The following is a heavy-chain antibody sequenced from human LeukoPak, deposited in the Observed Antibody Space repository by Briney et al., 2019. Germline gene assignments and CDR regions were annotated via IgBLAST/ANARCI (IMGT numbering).Heavy chain of an antibody. V-gene: IGHV3-23*01. CDR1: GFTFSNYA. CDR3: ATSRGSWPDYFDY. Sequence: PGGSLRLSCAASGFTFSNYAMSWVRQAPGKGLEWVISGSGANTYYADSVKGRFSISRDNSKNTVFLQMNSLRAEDTAVYYCATSRGSWPDYFDYWGQGTLVTVSS. D-gene: IGHD6-13*01. J-gene: IGHJ4*02. CDR2: SGSGANT.